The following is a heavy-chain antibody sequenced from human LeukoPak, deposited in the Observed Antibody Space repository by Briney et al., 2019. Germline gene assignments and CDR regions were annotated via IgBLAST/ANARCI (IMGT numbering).Heavy chain of an antibody. J-gene: IGHJ4*02. V-gene: IGHV3-7*01. D-gene: IGHD3-3*01. Sequence: GGSLRLSCAASGFTFSRYWMSWVRQAPGKGLEWVANIKQDGGEKYFVDSVEGRFAISRDNAKNSLYLQMNSLRAEDTAVYYCARSNDFRSGYLFDYWGQGILVTVSS. CDR2: IKQDGGEK. CDR1: GFTFSRYW. CDR3: ARSNDFRSGYLFDY.